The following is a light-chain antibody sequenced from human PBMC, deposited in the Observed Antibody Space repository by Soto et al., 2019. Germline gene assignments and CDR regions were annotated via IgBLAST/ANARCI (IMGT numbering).Light chain of an antibody. CDR3: LQDFSFPLT. CDR1: QGIRND. Sequence: AIQMTQSPSSLSASVGGRVTITCRASQGIRNDLAWYQRKPGKAPKLLIYTASSLQNGVPPRFSGSGSDTVFTLTIDSLQPEDFATYYCLQDFSFPLTFGGGTKVDIK. V-gene: IGKV1-6*01. J-gene: IGKJ4*01. CDR2: TAS.